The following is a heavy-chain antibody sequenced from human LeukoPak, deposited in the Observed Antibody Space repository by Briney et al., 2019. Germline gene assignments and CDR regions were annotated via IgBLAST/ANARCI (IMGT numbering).Heavy chain of an antibody. V-gene: IGHV4-59*11. CDR2: IHYTGST. D-gene: IGHD1-1*01. J-gene: IGHJ4*02. Sequence: SETLSLTCTVSGGSISSHYWSWIRQPPGKGLEWIGFIHYTGSTNYNPYNPSLKSRVTISVDTSKNQFSLKLSSVTAADTAVYYCARDPYLTGKFDYWGQATLATVSS. CDR3: ARDPYLTGKFDY. CDR1: GGSISSHY.